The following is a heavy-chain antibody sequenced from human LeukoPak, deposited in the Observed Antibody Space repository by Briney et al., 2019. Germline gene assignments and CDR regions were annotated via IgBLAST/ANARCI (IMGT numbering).Heavy chain of an antibody. Sequence: GESLKISCKGSGHSFTSYWIGWVRQMPGKGLEWMGIIYPGDSDTRYSPSFQGQVTISADKSISTAYLQWSSLKASDTAMYYCARITPYYYDSSGYYPEAFDIWGQGTMVTVSS. CDR2: IYPGDSDT. D-gene: IGHD3-22*01. CDR3: ARITPYYYDSSGYYPEAFDI. CDR1: GHSFTSYW. J-gene: IGHJ3*02. V-gene: IGHV5-51*01.